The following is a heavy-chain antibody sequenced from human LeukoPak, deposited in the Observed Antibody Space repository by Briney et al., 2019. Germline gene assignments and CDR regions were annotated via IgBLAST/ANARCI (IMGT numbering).Heavy chain of an antibody. CDR3: ASHCSSTSCHGDY. J-gene: IGHJ4*02. Sequence: PGRSLRLSCAASGFTFSNYAMHWVRQTPGKGLEWVAVISYDGTNKYYADSVKGRFTISRDNSKNTLYLQMNSLRAEDTAVYYCASHCSSTSCHGDYWGQGTLVTVSS. D-gene: IGHD2-2*01. CDR2: ISYDGTNK. CDR1: GFTFSNYA. V-gene: IGHV3-30-3*01.